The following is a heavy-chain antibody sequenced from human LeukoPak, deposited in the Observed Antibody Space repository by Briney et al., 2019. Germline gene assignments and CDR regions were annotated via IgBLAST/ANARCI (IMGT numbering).Heavy chain of an antibody. Sequence: GGSLRLSCPASGFSVSDYCISWVRQAPGKGLEWISDVGGSDNFISYSDSVKGRFTTSRDYANNSLYLQMNSLRVDDTAVYYCARGRVEGTFDCWGQGAQVTVSS. V-gene: IGHV3-11*01. CDR1: GFSVSDYC. D-gene: IGHD3-3*01. J-gene: IGHJ4*02. CDR3: ARGRVEGTFDC. CDR2: VGGSDNFI.